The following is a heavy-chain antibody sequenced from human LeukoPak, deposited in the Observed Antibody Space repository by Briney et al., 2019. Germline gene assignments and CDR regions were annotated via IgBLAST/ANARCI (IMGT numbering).Heavy chain of an antibody. D-gene: IGHD3-16*01. Sequence: AETLSLTCTVSDESISDYYRGWIPEPPGKGLEWIGYFHNSGTSTYNPSLKSRVTISAATSKNQFSLKLNSLTTADTAVYYCTRGAGWLIDYWGQGILVTVSS. V-gene: IGHV4-59*01. CDR1: DESISDYY. CDR2: FHNSGTS. J-gene: IGHJ4*02. CDR3: TRGAGWLIDY.